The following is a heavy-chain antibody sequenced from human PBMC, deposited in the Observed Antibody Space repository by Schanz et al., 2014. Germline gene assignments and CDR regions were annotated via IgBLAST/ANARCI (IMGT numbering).Heavy chain of an antibody. J-gene: IGHJ4*02. CDR1: GYTFTSYD. CDR2: INPSSGTT. D-gene: IGHD2-2*01. V-gene: IGHV1-46*03. Sequence: QVQLVQSGGEVKKPGASVKVSCKASGYTFTSYDINWVRQAPGQGLEWMGKINPSSGTTRIAQNFQGRLTVTRDTSTSTVNMELSSLRSEDTAVYYCARGGFFDSTSFDSWGQGTLVTVSS. CDR3: ARGGFFDSTSFDS.